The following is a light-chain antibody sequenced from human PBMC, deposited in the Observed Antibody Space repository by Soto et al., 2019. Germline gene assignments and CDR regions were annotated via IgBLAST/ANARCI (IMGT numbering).Light chain of an antibody. CDR1: SSDVDGYNY. CDR2: LVS. Sequence: QSALTQPASVSGSPGQSIAISCTGTSSDVDGYNYVAWFQHHPGKAPKLMIYLVSNRPSGVSNRFSGSKSGNTASLTISGLQAEDEADYYCISYTSSRTYVFGTGTKLTVL. V-gene: IGLV2-14*03. J-gene: IGLJ1*01. CDR3: ISYTSSRTYV.